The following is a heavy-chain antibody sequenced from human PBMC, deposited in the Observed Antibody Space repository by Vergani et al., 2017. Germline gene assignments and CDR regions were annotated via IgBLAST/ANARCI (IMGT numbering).Heavy chain of an antibody. D-gene: IGHD2-2*01. V-gene: IGHV3-30*02. CDR2: IRHDGTNQ. CDR3: AKARGTCSSTSCFYHYAMDV. CDR1: AFTFSSYG. J-gene: IGHJ6*02. Sequence: QVQLVESGGGVVQPGRSLRLSCAASAFTFSSYGMHWARQVPGKGLEWVAFIRHDGTNQYYADSVKGRFTISRDNSRNTLDLQMNSLKPEDTAVYYCAKARGTCSSTSCFYHYAMDVWGQGTTVTVSS.